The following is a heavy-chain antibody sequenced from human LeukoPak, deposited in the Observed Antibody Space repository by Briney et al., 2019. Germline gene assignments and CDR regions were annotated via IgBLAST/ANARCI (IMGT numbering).Heavy chain of an antibody. V-gene: IGHV1-69*05. D-gene: IGHD2-21*01. CDR2: IIPIFGTA. J-gene: IGHJ3*02. Sequence: SVKVSRKASGGTFSSYAISWVRQAPGQGLEWMGGIIPIFGTANYAQKFQGRVTITTDESTSTAYMELSSLRSEDTAVYYCAGLGDGAFDIWGQGTMVTVSS. CDR3: AGLGDGAFDI. CDR1: GGTFSSYA.